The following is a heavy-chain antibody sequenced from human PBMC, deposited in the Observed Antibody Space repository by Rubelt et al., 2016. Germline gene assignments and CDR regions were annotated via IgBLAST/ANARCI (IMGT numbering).Heavy chain of an antibody. Sequence: QVQLQQWGAGLLKPSETLSLTCAVYGGSFSGYYWSWIRQPPGKGLEWIGEINHSGSTNYNPSLKSRVTISVHTSKNQFSRKLSAVTAAETAGYYGARGLARAAAARRRLWFDPWGQGTRVTVSS. CDR3: ARGLARAAAARRRLWFDP. CDR2: INHSGST. V-gene: IGHV4-34*01. D-gene: IGHD6-13*01. J-gene: IGHJ5*02. CDR1: GGSFSGYY.